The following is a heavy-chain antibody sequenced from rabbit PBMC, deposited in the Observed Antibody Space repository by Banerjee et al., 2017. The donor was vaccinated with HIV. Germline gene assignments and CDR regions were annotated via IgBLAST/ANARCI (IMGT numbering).Heavy chain of an antibody. CDR2: IYGGGGGST. CDR3: ARSVGGTYGCKL. J-gene: IGHJ4*01. CDR1: GFSFSSGYD. D-gene: IGHD6-1*01. Sequence: QEQLEESGGGLVQPGGSLTLTCTASGFSFSSGYDMCWVRQAPGKGLEWIACIYGGGGGSTYYANWAKGRFTISKTSSTTVTLQMTSLTATDTATYFCARSVGGTYGCKLWGPGTLVTVS. V-gene: IGHV1S45*01.